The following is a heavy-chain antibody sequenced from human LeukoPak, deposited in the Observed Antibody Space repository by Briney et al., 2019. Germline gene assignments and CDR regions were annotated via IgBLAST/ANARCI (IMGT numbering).Heavy chain of an antibody. CDR2: IIPIFGTA. Sequence: SVKVSCKASGGIFNNYAISWVRQAPGQGLEWMGGIIPIFGTANYVQKFQGRVTITADESTSTAYTELSSLRSEDTAVYYCARGGYYDSSGLYYYYMDVWGRGTTVTVSS. V-gene: IGHV1-69*13. CDR3: ARGGYYDSSGLYYYYMDV. J-gene: IGHJ6*03. D-gene: IGHD3-22*01. CDR1: GGIFNNYA.